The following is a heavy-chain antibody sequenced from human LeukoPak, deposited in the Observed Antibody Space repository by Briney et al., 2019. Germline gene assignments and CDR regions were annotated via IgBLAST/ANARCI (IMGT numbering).Heavy chain of an antibody. J-gene: IGHJ4*02. Sequence: GRSLRLSCVASGFTFKSYGMHWVRQAPGKGLEWVAIIWYDGSNKYYEDFVKGRFTTSRDNSKNTLYLQMNSLRADDTAVYYCARVSGYSGTWYVDYWGQGTLVTVSS. CDR3: ARVSGYSGTWYVDY. D-gene: IGHD6-13*01. CDR2: IWYDGSNK. V-gene: IGHV3-33*01. CDR1: GFTFKSYG.